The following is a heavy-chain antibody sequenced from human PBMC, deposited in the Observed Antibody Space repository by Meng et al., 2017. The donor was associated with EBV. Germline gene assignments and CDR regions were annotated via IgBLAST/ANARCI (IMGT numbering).Heavy chain of an antibody. Sequence: IIWKEAGPTLVKPPQTLPLTCTFSGFSLSTSGVGVGWIRQPPGKALEWLALIYWDDDKRYSPSLKSRLTITKDTSKNQVVLTMTNMDPVDTATYYCAHRRDEYSSSWYGWFDPWGQGTLVTVSS. CDR3: AHRRDEYSSSWYGWFDP. D-gene: IGHD6-13*01. V-gene: IGHV2-5*02. J-gene: IGHJ5*02. CDR1: GFSLSTSGVG. CDR2: IYWDDDK.